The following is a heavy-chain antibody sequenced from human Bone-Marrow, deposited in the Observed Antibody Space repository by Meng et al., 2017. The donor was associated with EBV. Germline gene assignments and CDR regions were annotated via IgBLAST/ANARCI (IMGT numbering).Heavy chain of an antibody. CDR1: GFTFSGYA. V-gene: IGHV3-23*04. D-gene: IGHD2-2*01. Sequence: EVQLVESGGGWVQPGGSLRLCCGGSGFTFSGYAMSWVRQAPGKGLEWVSVISGSVGNTYYADSVKGRFTISRDNSKNTVSLQMNSLRAEDTAVYFCAKGDCGSSSCLLVDHWGQGTLGTVSS. CDR2: ISGSVGNT. J-gene: IGHJ4*02. CDR3: AKGDCGSSSCLLVDH.